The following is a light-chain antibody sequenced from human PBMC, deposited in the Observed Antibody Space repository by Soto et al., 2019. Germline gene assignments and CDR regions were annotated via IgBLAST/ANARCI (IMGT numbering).Light chain of an antibody. CDR2: DVS. CDR1: SSNFVGDKY. CDR3: CSYVGNYIYV. J-gene: IGLJ1*01. V-gene: IGLV2-11*01. Sequence: QSVLTQPRSVSCSPGHSVTISCSGTSSNFVGDKYVAWYQHHPGKAPGLMIYDVSKRPSGVPDRFSGSKSGNTASLTISGLQAEDEADYYCCSYVGNYIYVFGTGTKVTVL.